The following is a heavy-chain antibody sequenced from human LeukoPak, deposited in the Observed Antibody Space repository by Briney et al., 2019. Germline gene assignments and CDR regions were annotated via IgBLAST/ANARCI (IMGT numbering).Heavy chain of an antibody. V-gene: IGHV1-24*01. J-gene: IGHJ6*02. D-gene: IGHD3-10*01. CDR3: ATVGMVRGVRRYYYGMDV. CDR2: FDPQDGET. CDR1: GYTLTELS. Sequence: GASVKVSCKVSGYTLTELSMHWVRQAPGKGLEWMGGFDPQDGETIYAQKFQGRVTMTEDTSTDTAYMELSSLRSEDTAVYYCATVGMVRGVRRYYYGMDVWGQGTTVTVSS.